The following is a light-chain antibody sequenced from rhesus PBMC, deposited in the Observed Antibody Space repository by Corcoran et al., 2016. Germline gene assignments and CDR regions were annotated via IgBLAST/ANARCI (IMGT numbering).Light chain of an antibody. J-gene: IGKJ2*01. CDR2: GDH. CDR1: QSVSSY. V-gene: IGKV3-10*01. CDR3: YQHSSGYS. Sequence: QVILTQSPATLSLSPGERATLSCRASQSVSSYFAWYQQKPGQAPRPLIYGDHSRATGIPDRFSGSGTRTDFTLTISSLEPEDVGVYHCYQHSSGYSFGQGTKVEIK.